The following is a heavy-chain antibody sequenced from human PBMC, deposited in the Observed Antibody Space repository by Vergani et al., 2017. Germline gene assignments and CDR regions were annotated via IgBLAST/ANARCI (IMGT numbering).Heavy chain of an antibody. J-gene: IGHJ2*01. Sequence: QMQLQESGPGLVKASETLSLTCTVSGDSIISRSYYWGWIRQPPGKGLEWIGSIYNSGNGDSSSSLKSRVTIAADTSKNQFSLRLTSVTAADTTVYYCASGKDYAVRTYHFRGRYFDVWGRGTLVTVPS. CDR2: IYNSGNG. D-gene: IGHD1-26*01. V-gene: IGHV4-39*01. CDR3: ASGKDYAVRTYHFRGRYFDV. CDR1: GDSIISRSYY.